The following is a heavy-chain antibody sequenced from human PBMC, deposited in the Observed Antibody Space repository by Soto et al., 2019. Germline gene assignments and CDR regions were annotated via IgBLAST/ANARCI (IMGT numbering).Heavy chain of an antibody. CDR1: GFPFRSFT. D-gene: IGHD6-13*01. CDR2: ISSNSAYI. CDR3: TRDASRDSSARGWFDP. Sequence: LRLSCAASGFPFRSFTMNWVRQAPGKGLEWVSTISSNSAYIYYTDALRGRFTISRDNAKNSLHLQMNSLRAEDTAVYYCTRDASRDSSARGWFDPWGPGTLVTVSS. V-gene: IGHV3-21*01. J-gene: IGHJ5*02.